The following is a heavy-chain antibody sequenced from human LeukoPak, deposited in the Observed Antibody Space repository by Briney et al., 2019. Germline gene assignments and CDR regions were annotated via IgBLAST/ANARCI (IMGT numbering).Heavy chain of an antibody. Sequence: SETLSLTCAVYGGSFSGYYWSWIRQPPGKGLEWIGEINHSGSTNYNPSLKSRVTISVDTSKNQFSLKLSSVTAADTAVYYCARVGVDTAMVRYAHPYYYYMDVWGKGTTVTVSS. V-gene: IGHV4-34*01. J-gene: IGHJ6*03. CDR2: INHSGST. CDR3: ARVGVDTAMVRYAHPYYYYMDV. D-gene: IGHD5-18*01. CDR1: GGSFSGYY.